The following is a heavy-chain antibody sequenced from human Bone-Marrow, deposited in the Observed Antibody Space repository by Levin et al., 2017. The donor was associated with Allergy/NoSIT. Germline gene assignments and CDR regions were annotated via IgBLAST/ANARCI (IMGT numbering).Heavy chain of an antibody. CDR1: GYSFTSYW. V-gene: IGHV5-10-1*01. CDR2: IDPSDSYT. Sequence: KVSCKGSGYSFTSYWISWVRQMPGKGLEWMGRIDPSDSYTNYSPSFQGHVTISADKSISTAYLQWSSLKASDTAMYYCARLYTMDIVVVPDYWGQGTLVTVSS. D-gene: IGHD2-2*03. CDR3: ARLYTMDIVVVPDY. J-gene: IGHJ4*02.